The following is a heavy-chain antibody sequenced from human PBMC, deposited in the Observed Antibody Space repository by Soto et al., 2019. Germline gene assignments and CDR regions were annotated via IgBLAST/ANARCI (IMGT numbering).Heavy chain of an antibody. CDR3: ARDAPPTDY. CDR2: ISSSSSTI. CDR1: GFTFSSYS. J-gene: IGHJ4*02. V-gene: IGHV3-48*02. Sequence: EVQLVESGGGLVQPGGSLRLPCAASGFTFSSYSMNWVRQAPGKGLEWVSYISSSSSTIYYADSVKGRFTISRDNAKNSLYLQMSSLRDEDTAVYYCARDAPPTDYWGQGTLVTVSS.